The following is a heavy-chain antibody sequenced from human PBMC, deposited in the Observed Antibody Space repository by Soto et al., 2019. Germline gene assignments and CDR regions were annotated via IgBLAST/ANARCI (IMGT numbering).Heavy chain of an antibody. CDR1: GYTSTDYY. CDR2: MNPKSGGA. D-gene: IGHD5-18*01. Sequence: GASVKVSCKTSGYTSTDYYTHWVRQAPGQGLEWMGWMNPKSGGAYFAQKFQGRVTLTRDTSIGTAYIEVNSLTSDDTAVYFCTRENIENSDGPHAFDIWGQGTMVTVSS. J-gene: IGHJ3*02. CDR3: TRENIENSDGPHAFDI. V-gene: IGHV1-2*02.